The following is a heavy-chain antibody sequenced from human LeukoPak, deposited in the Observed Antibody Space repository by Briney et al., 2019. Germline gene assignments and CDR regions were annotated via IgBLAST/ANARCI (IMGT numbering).Heavy chain of an antibody. Sequence: PGGSLRLSCAASRFTFNSYSTNWVRQAPGKGLEWVSRLNGDGSGTSYADSVKGRFTISRDNAKNTLYLQMNSLRAEDTAVYYCARFSGPYSSGWFFDFWGQGTLVTVSS. D-gene: IGHD6-19*01. CDR2: LNGDGSGT. V-gene: IGHV3-74*01. CDR3: ARFSGPYSSGWFFDF. J-gene: IGHJ4*02. CDR1: RFTFNSYS.